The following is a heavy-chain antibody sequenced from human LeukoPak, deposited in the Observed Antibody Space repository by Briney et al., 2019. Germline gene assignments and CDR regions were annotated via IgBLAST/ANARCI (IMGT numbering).Heavy chain of an antibody. D-gene: IGHD3-9*01. J-gene: IGHJ5*02. Sequence: GASVKVSCKVSGYTLTELSMHWVRQGPGKGLEWMGGFDPEDAETIYAQKFQGRVTLTEDTSTDTAYMELSSLRSEDTAVYYCAIEGSKSRHFDWLQTWGQGTLVTVSS. CDR1: GYTLTELS. CDR3: AIEGSKSRHFDWLQT. V-gene: IGHV1-24*01. CDR2: FDPEDAET.